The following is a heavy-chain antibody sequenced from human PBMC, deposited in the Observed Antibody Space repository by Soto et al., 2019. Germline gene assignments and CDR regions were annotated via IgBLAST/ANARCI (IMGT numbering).Heavy chain of an antibody. V-gene: IGHV1-69*13. J-gene: IGHJ6*02. D-gene: IGHD5-18*01. CDR1: GGTFSSYA. CDR3: ARGYVDTAMVAAYRMDV. CDR2: IIPIFGTA. Sequence: SVKVSCKASGGTFSSYAISWVRQAPGQGLEWMGGIIPIFGTANYAQKFQGRVTITADESTSTAYMELSSLRSEDTAVYYCARGYVDTAMVAAYRMDVWGQGTTVTVSS.